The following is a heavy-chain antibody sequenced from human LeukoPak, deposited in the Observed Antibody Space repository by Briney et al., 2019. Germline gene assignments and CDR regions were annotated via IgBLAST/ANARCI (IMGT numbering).Heavy chain of an antibody. CDR3: ARGDTVTNDY. Sequence: GGSLRLSCAASGFTFSSYEMNWVRQAPGKGLEWVSYISSSGSTIYYADSVKGRFTISRDNAKNSLYLQMNSLRAEDTALYYCARGDTVTNDYWGQGTLVTVSS. CDR1: GFTFSSYE. D-gene: IGHD4-11*01. J-gene: IGHJ4*02. V-gene: IGHV3-48*03. CDR2: ISSSGSTI.